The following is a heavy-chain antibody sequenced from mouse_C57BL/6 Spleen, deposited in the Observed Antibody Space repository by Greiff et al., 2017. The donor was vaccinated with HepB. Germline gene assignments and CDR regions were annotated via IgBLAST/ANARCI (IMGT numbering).Heavy chain of an antibody. D-gene: IGHD2-3*01. V-gene: IGHV5-17*01. Sequence: EVKLMESGGGLVKPGGSLKLSCAASGFTFSDYGMHWVRQAPEKGLEWVAYISSGSSTIYYADTVKGRFTISRDNAKNTLFLQMTSLRSEDTAMYYCASFDGYYDYWGQGTTLTVSS. CDR2: ISSGSSTI. CDR3: ASFDGYYDY. CDR1: GFTFSDYG. J-gene: IGHJ2*01.